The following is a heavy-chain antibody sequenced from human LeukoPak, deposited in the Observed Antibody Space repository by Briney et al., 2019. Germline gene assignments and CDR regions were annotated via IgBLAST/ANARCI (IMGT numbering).Heavy chain of an antibody. CDR2: IDWDDGQ. J-gene: IGHJ3*02. D-gene: IGHD3-22*01. CDR3: ARIVDPYDSSGYLGGASDI. V-gene: IGHV2-70*01. Sequence: ESGPTLVKPTQTLTLTCTYSGFSLSTSGMGVSWIRQPPGKALEWLALIDWDDGQYYSTSLKTRLTISTDTSKNQVALTMTNMDPVDTAAYYCARIVDPYDSSGYLGGASDIWGQGTMVTVSS. CDR1: GFSLSTSGMG.